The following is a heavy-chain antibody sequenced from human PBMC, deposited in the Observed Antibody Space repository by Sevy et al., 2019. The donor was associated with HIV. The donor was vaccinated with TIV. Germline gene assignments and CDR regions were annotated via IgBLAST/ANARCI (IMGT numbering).Heavy chain of an antibody. CDR3: ARDITMVRGVPRWFDP. CDR1: GYTFITYA. J-gene: IGHJ5*02. CDR2: NNTNTGNP. V-gene: IGHV7-4-1*02. Sequence: ASVKVSCKASGYTFITYAMNWVRQAPGQGLEWMGWNNTNTGNPTYAQGFTGRFVFSLDTSVSTAYLQISSLKAEDTAVYYCARDITMVRGVPRWFDPWGQGTLVTVSS. D-gene: IGHD3-10*01.